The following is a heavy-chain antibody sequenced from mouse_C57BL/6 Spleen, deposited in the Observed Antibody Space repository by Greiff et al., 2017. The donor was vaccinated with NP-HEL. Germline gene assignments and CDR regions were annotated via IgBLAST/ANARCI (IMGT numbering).Heavy chain of an antibody. CDR2: IYPGDGDT. D-gene: IGHD2-1*01. V-gene: IGHV1-82*01. J-gene: IGHJ3*01. CDR1: GYAFSSSW. CDR3: ANIYYGPWFAY. Sequence: QVQLKQSGPELVKPGASVKISCKASGYAFSSSWMNWVKQRPGKGLEWIGRIYPGDGDTNYNGKFKGKATLTADKSSSTAYMQLSSLTSEDSAVYFCANIYYGPWFAYWGQGTLVTVSA.